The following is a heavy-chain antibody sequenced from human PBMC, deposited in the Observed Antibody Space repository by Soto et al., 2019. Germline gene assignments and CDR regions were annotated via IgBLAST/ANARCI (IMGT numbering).Heavy chain of an antibody. CDR2: IWYDGSNK. CDR1: GFTFSSYG. Sequence: GGSLRLSCAASGFTFSSYGMHWVRQAPGKGLEWVAVIWYDGSNKYYADSVKGRFTISRDNSKNTLYLQMNSLRAEDTAVYYCARDRGGLELWYFDYWGQGTLVTVSS. J-gene: IGHJ4*02. D-gene: IGHD5-18*01. V-gene: IGHV3-33*01. CDR3: ARDRGGLELWYFDY.